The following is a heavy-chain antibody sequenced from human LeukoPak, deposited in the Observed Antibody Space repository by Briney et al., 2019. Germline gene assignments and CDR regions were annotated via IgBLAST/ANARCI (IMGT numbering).Heavy chain of an antibody. CDR1: GYTFTGYY. CDR3: ARVSCSGGSCYSIDF. V-gene: IGHV1-2*06. Sequence: ASVKVSCKASGYTFTGYYMHWVRQAPGQGLEWMGRINPNSGGTNYAQKFQGRVTMTRDTSISTAYMELSRLRSDDTAVYYCARVSCSGGSCYSIDFWGQGTLVTVSS. CDR2: INPNSGGT. J-gene: IGHJ4*02. D-gene: IGHD2-15*01.